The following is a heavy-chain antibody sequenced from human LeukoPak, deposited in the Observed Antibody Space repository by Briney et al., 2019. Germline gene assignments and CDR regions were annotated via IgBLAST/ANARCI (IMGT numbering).Heavy chain of an antibody. Sequence: GGSLRLSCAASGFSTRTYSMGWVRQAPGKGLEWVSYIGSTSIYTKSVQGRVSISRDNAKNTLYLQMNSLRAEDTAVYYCARDGPPAGAGDFDYWGQGTPVTVSS. D-gene: IGHD2-2*01. V-gene: IGHV3-48*01. CDR3: ARDGPPAGAGDFDY. CDR1: GFSTRTYS. J-gene: IGHJ4*02. CDR2: IGSTSI.